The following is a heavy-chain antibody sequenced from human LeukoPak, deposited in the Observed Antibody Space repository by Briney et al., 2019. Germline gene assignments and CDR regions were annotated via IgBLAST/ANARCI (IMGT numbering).Heavy chain of an antibody. CDR1: GFTFDDYA. V-gene: IGHV3-30*18. J-gene: IGHJ5*02. D-gene: IGHD4-17*01. CDR3: AKGPLYYYGDNAWFGP. Sequence: GRFLRLSCAASGFTFDDYAMHWVRQAPGKGLEWVAVVFSDGTYKYYADSVKGRFTISRDNSKNMLFLQMNSLRAEDTAVYYCAKGPLYYYGDNAWFGPWGQGTLVTVSS. CDR2: VFSDGTYK.